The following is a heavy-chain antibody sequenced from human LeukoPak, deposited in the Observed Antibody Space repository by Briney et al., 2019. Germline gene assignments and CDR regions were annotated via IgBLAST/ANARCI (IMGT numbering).Heavy chain of an antibody. D-gene: IGHD5-18*01. CDR3: AREDTYYYYMDV. V-gene: IGHV4-59*01. CDR1: GGSISNYY. J-gene: IGHJ6*03. CDR2: IYFSGST. Sequence: SETLSLTCTVSGGSISNYYWSWIRQPPGKGLEWIGYIYFSGSTNYNPSLKSRVTISVDTSKNQFSLKLSSVTAADTAVYYCAREDTYYYYMDVWGEGTTVTVSS.